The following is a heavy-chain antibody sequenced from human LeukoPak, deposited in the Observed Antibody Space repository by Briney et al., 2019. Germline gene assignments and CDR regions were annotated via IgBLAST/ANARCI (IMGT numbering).Heavy chain of an antibody. CDR3: TTIASIPP. Sequence: PGGSLRLSCAAYGFSFTNAWMSWVRQAPGKGLEWVGRIKNKIDGGTTDYAAPVKGRFTISRDDLKNTLYLQMDSLKIEDTAVYYCTTIASIPPWGQGTLVTVSS. J-gene: IGHJ5*02. CDR2: IKNKIDGGTT. V-gene: IGHV3-15*01. D-gene: IGHD2-21*01. CDR1: GFSFTNAW.